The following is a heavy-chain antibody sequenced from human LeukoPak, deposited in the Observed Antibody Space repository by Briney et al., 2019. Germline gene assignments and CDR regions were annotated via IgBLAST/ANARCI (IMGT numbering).Heavy chain of an antibody. J-gene: IGHJ5*02. V-gene: IGHV1-69*13. CDR2: IIPIFGTA. D-gene: IGHD2-15*01. Sequence: GASVKVSCKASGGTFSSYAISWVRQAPGQGLEWMGGIIPIFGTANYAQKFQGRVTITADESTSTAYMELSSLRSEDTAVYYCAREIVVVAANWFDPGGQGTRVTVSS. CDR1: GGTFSSYA. CDR3: AREIVVVAANWFDP.